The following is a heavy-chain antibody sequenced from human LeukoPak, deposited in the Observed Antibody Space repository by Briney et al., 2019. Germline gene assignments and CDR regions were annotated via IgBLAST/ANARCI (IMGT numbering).Heavy chain of an antibody. Sequence: GGSLRLSCAASGFTFDDYAMHWVRQAPGKGLEWVSGISWNSGSIGYADSVKGRFTISRDNAKNSLYLQMNSLRAEDTALYYCAKDGFNRYSSSWYYFDYWGQGTLVTVSS. CDR3: AKDGFNRYSSSWYYFDY. D-gene: IGHD6-13*01. CDR2: ISWNSGSI. CDR1: GFTFDDYA. J-gene: IGHJ4*02. V-gene: IGHV3-9*01.